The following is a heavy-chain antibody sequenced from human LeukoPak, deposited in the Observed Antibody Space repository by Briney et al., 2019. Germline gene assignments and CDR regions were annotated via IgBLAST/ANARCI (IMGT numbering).Heavy chain of an antibody. J-gene: IGHJ4*02. V-gene: IGHV1-8*01. Sequence: ASVKVSCMASGYTFTSYDINWVRQATGQGLEWMGWMNPNSGNTGYAQKFQGRVTMTRNTSISTAYMELSSLRSEDTAVYYCARGRYSGYVIDYWGQGTLVTVSS. CDR1: GYTFTSYD. CDR2: MNPNSGNT. CDR3: ARGRYSGYVIDY. D-gene: IGHD5-12*01.